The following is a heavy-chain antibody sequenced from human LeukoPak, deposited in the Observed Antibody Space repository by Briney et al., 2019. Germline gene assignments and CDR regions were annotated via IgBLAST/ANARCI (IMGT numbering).Heavy chain of an antibody. Sequence: PGGSLRVSCAASGFTFSSYEMNWVRQAPGKGLEWVSYISSSGSTIYYADSVKGRFTISRDNAKNSLYLQMNSLRAEDTAVYYCARVVVFGSYFDYWGQGTLVTVSS. CDR2: ISSSGSTI. V-gene: IGHV3-48*03. D-gene: IGHD3-3*01. J-gene: IGHJ4*02. CDR1: GFTFSSYE. CDR3: ARVVVFGSYFDY.